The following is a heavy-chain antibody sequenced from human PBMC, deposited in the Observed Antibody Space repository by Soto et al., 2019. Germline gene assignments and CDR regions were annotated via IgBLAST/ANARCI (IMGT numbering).Heavy chain of an antibody. V-gene: IGHV4-39*01. D-gene: IGHD3-10*01. Sequence: SETLSLTCTVSNGSISNAIYYWGWIRQPPGKGLEWIGSIYHSGSTYYNPSLQGRVTISVDTSKNQFSLKLSSVTAADTAVYFCAGRSSLASVQVYFGEISNYNWFDPWGQGTLVTVSS. CDR1: NGSISNAIYY. J-gene: IGHJ5*02. CDR3: AGRSSLASVQVYFGEISNYNWFDP. CDR2: IYHSGST.